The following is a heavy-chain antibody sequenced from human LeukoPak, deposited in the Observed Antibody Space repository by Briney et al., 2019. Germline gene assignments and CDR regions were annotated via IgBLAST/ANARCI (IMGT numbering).Heavy chain of an antibody. CDR1: GGSISSYY. D-gene: IGHD1-26*01. CDR2: IYYSGST. CDR3: ARGGGLGAYYYYMDV. Sequence: SETLSLTCTVSGGSISSYYWSWIRQPPGKGLEWIGYIYYSGSTNYKSSLKSRVTISVDTSKNQFSLKLSSVTAADTAVYYCARGGGLGAYYYYMDVWGKGTTVTVSS. V-gene: IGHV4-59*01. J-gene: IGHJ6*03.